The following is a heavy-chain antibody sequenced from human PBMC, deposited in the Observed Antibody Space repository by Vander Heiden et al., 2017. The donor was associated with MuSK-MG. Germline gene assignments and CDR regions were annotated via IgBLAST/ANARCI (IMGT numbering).Heavy chain of an antibody. CDR3: ARGPTVVTGDHDAFDI. Sequence: QVTLKESGPVLVKPTETLTLTCTVSGFSLSNAGRGVSWIRQPPGKALGWLAHIFSNDEKSYSTSLKSRLTISKDTSKSQVVLTMTNMDPVDTATYYCARGPTVVTGDHDAFDIWGQGTMVTVSS. CDR1: GFSLSNAGRG. CDR2: IFSNDEK. J-gene: IGHJ3*02. D-gene: IGHD7-27*01. V-gene: IGHV2-26*01.